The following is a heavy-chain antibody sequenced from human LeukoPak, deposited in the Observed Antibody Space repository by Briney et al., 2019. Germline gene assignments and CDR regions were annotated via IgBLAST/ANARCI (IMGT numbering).Heavy chain of an antibody. D-gene: IGHD4-23*01. CDR1: GGSISAYTW. CDR3: AKHGGHYFDS. Sequence: PSETLSLTCAVSGGSISAYTWWSWVRQPPGKGLEWIGQTSHDGNADYTPSLKSRVTISVGRSRNQLSLKLNSVTAADSAVYYCAKHGGHYFDSWGQGTLVTVSS. CDR2: TSHDGNA. J-gene: IGHJ4*02. V-gene: IGHV4-4*02.